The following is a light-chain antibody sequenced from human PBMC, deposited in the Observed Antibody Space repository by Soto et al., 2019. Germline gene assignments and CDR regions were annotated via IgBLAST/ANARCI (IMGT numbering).Light chain of an antibody. CDR2: DVS. Sequence: QSALTQPRSVSGSPGQSVTISCTGTSRDVGGYNYVSWYQQHPGKAPKPMIFDVSQRPSGVPDRFSGSKFGSTASLTISGLQAEDEAAYYCFSYAGGESFVFGNGTKVTV. J-gene: IGLJ1*01. V-gene: IGLV2-11*01. CDR3: FSYAGGESFV. CDR1: SRDVGGYNY.